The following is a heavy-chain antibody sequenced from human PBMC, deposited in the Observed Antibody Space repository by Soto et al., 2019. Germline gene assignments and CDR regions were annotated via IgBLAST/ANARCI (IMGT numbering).Heavy chain of an antibody. V-gene: IGHV5-51*01. CDR2: IYPGDSDT. Sequence: PGESLKISCKGSGYSFTSYWISWVRQMPGKGLEWMGIIYPGDSDTRYSPSFQGQVTISADKSISTAYLQWSSLKASDTAMYYCASPAGSGYYKRYYYYGMDVWGQGTTVTVSS. CDR3: ASPAGSGYYKRYYYYGMDV. D-gene: IGHD3-3*01. J-gene: IGHJ6*02. CDR1: GYSFTSYW.